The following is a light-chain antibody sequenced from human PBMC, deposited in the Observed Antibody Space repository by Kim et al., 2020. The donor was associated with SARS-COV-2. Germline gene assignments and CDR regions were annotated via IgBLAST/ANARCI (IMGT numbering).Light chain of an antibody. CDR2: DTS. Sequence: PSERATLPCRASQSVTGRVSWYQQRPGQAPRLLIYDTSNRATGIPARFSGSGSGTDFTLTISSLEPEDFAVYYCQQRRSWPLTFGGGTKVDIK. V-gene: IGKV3-11*01. CDR1: QSVTGR. CDR3: QQRRSWPLT. J-gene: IGKJ4*01.